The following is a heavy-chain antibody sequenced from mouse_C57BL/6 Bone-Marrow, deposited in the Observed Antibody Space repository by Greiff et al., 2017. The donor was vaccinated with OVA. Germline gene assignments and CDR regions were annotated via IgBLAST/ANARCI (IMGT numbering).Heavy chain of an antibody. CDR1: GFTFSDYG. V-gene: IGHV5-17*01. D-gene: IGHD1-1*01. CDR2: ISSGSSTI. CDR3: ARPYYYGSSYVYYFDY. Sequence: EVQLVESGGGLVKPGGSLKLSCAASGFTFSDYGMHWVRQAPEKGLEWVASISSGSSTIYYADTVKGRFTISRDNAKNTLFLQMTSLRSEDTAMYYCARPYYYGSSYVYYFDYWGQGTTLTVSS. J-gene: IGHJ2*01.